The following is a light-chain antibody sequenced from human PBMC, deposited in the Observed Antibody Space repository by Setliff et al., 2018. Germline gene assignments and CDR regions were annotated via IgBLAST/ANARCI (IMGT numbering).Light chain of an antibody. CDR3: SSYTVGSTLSV. CDR2: DVT. Sequence: QSALTQPASVSGSPGQSITFSCTGSSSDVGGYGYVSWYQQHPGKAPKLLIYDVTNRPSGVSNRFSGSKPGNTASLTISGLQAEDEAEYFCSSYTVGSTLSVFGTGTKVTVL. J-gene: IGLJ1*01. V-gene: IGLV2-14*03. CDR1: SSDVGGYGY.